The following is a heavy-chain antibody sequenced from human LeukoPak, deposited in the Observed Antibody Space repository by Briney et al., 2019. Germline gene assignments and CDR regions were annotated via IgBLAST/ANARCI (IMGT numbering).Heavy chain of an antibody. V-gene: IGHV4-39*01. CDR1: GGSISSSSNY. D-gene: IGHD5-18*01. Sequence: PSETLSLTCTVSGGSISSSSNYWGWIRQPPGKGLEWIGTIYSTGNTYYNPSLKSRLTISVDTSKNQFSLKLSSVTAADTAVYYCARGRRILSDTSMSLEYWGQGTLVTVSS. CDR3: ARGRRILSDTSMSLEY. CDR2: IYSTGNT. J-gene: IGHJ4*02.